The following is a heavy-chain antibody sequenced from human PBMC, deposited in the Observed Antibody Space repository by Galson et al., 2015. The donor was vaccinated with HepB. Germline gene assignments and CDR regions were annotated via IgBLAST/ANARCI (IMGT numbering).Heavy chain of an antibody. CDR1: GFTFSSYA. V-gene: IGHV3-30*04. CDR2: ISYDGSNK. J-gene: IGHJ4*02. Sequence: SLRLSCAASGFTFSSYAMHWVRQAPGKGLEWVAVISYDGSNKYYADSVKGRFTISRDNSKNTLYLQMNSLRAEDTAVYYCARFPGYDILTGYYFFDYWGQGTLVTVSS. CDR3: ARFPGYDILTGYYFFDY. D-gene: IGHD3-9*01.